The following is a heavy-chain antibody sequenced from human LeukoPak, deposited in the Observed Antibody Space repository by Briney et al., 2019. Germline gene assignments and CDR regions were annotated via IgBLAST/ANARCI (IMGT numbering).Heavy chain of an antibody. Sequence: ASVKVSCKASGYTFTNYGITWVRQAPGQGLEWMGWISPYNGNTYYAQNLQGRVTMTTDTSTSTAYMELRSLRSDDTAVYYCASGGLGYCSAGSCPANWFDPWGQGTLVTVSS. CDR1: GYTFTNYG. CDR3: ASGGLGYCSAGSCPANWFDP. CDR2: ISPYNGNT. V-gene: IGHV1-18*04. J-gene: IGHJ5*02. D-gene: IGHD2-15*01.